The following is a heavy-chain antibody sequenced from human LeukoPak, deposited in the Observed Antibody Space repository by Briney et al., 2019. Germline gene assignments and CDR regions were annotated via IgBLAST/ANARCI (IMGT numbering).Heavy chain of an antibody. CDR3: ARDLKCYGGDCYYYGMDV. Sequence: NPSETLSLTCTVSGGSISSGGYYWSWLRPHPGKGLEWIVYIYYSGSTYYNPSLESRVTISVDTSKNQFSLKLSSVTAADTAVYYCARDLKCYGGDCYYYGMDVWGQGTTVTVSS. V-gene: IGHV4-31*03. CDR1: GGSISSGGYY. D-gene: IGHD2-21*01. CDR2: IYYSGST. J-gene: IGHJ6*02.